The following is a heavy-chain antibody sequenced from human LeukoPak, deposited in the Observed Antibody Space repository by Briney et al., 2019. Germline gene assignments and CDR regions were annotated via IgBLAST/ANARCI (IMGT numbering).Heavy chain of an antibody. CDR3: ARGCTSCYSPLDAFGI. CDR1: GGSISSGSYY. D-gene: IGHD2-2*01. CDR2: IYTSGST. J-gene: IGHJ3*02. V-gene: IGHV4-61*02. Sequence: SETLSLTCTVSGGSISSGSYYWSWIRQPAGKGLEWIGRIYTSGSTNYNPSLKSRVTISVDASKNQSSLKLSSVTAADTAVYYCARGCTSCYSPLDAFGIWGQGTMVTVSS.